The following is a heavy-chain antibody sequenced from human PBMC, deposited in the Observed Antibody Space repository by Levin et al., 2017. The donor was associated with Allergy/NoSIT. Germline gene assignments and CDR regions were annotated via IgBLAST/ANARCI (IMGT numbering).Heavy chain of an antibody. CDR2: IYHSGTT. CDR3: ASNIGLGSYWDF. Sequence: KPSETLSLTCAVSGGSISSTNWWSWVRQTPGKGLEWIGEIYHSGTTNYNPSLKSRVTISVDKSKNQFSLKLNSVTATDTAVYYCASNIGLGSYWDFWGQGTLVTVSS. J-gene: IGHJ4*02. CDR1: GGSISSTNW. V-gene: IGHV4-4*02. D-gene: IGHD3-10*01.